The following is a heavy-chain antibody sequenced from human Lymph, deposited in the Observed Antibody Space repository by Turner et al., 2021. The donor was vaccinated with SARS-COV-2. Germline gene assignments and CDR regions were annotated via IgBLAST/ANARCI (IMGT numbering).Heavy chain of an antibody. J-gene: IGHJ6*02. CDR1: GFPFSSYS. CDR3: ARDYYDFWSGYNSYYYGMDV. D-gene: IGHD3-3*01. CDR2: ISSRSSYI. V-gene: IGHV3-21*02. Sequence: EVQLLDSGGGLVKPGGSLSLSCAASGFPFSSYSMNWVRQAQGKGLEWVSSISSRSSYIYNADSVKGRFTISRENAKNSLYLQMNSLRAEDTAVYYCARDYYDFWSGYNSYYYGMDVWGQGTTVTVSS.